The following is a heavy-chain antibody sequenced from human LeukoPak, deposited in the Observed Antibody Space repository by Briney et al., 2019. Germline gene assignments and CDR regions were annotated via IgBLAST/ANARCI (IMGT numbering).Heavy chain of an antibody. CDR3: ARYDVYSGSHGGLAY. J-gene: IGHJ4*02. CDR1: GFTFSSYA. V-gene: IGHV3-30-3*01. Sequence: GRSLRLSCAASGFTFSSYAMHWVRQAPGKGLEWVAVISYDGSNKYYADSVKGRFTISRDNSKNTLYLQMNSLRAEDTAVYYCARYDVYSGSHGGLAYWGQGTLVTVSS. D-gene: IGHD1-26*01. CDR2: ISYDGSNK.